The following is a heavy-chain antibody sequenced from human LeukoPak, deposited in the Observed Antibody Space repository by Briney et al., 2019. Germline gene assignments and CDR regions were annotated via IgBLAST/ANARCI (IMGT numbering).Heavy chain of an antibody. J-gene: IGHJ4*02. V-gene: IGHV4-59*01. D-gene: IGHD6-6*01. CDR2: ICYSGNT. Sequence: PSETLSLTCNVSGGPMNTYYWNWIRQPPGKGLELIGFICYSGNTKYNPSLSSRVTISIDTSRNHFSLRLSSVTPADTAKYYCARERLAARPGHFDYWRQGTLVAVSS. CDR1: GGPMNTYY. CDR3: ARERLAARPGHFDY.